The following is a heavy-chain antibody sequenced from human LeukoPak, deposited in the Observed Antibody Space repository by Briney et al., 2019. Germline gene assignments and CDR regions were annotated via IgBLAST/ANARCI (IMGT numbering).Heavy chain of an antibody. D-gene: IGHD6-13*01. CDR2: ISGSGGST. V-gene: IGHV3-23*01. CDR3: AKGVAAAGIFDY. CDR1: GFTFSSYA. J-gene: IGHJ4*02. Sequence: GGSLRLSCAASGFTFSSYAMSWVRQAPGKGLEWVSAISGSGGSTYYADSVKGRFTISRDNSKNTLYLQMNSLRAEDTAVYYGAKGVAAAGIFDYCGQGNLVTVSS.